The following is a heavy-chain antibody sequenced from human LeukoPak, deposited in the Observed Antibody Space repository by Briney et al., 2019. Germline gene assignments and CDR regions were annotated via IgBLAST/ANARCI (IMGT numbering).Heavy chain of an antibody. Sequence: GASVKVSCKASGYTFTAYFMHWVRQAPGQGLEWMGWINPNSGGTTYAQKFQGRVTIARDMSITTVYMELSRLSSDDTAVYFCARDGTWSQGTLVTVSS. J-gene: IGHJ5*02. CDR1: GYTFTAYF. D-gene: IGHD1-1*01. CDR3: ARDGT. CDR2: INPNSGGT. V-gene: IGHV1-2*02.